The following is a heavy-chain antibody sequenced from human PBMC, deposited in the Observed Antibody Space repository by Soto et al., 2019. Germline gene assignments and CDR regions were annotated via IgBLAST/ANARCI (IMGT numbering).Heavy chain of an antibody. CDR1: EFTFSSYS. J-gene: IGHJ4*02. V-gene: IGHV3-48*01. CDR2: ISSSGSVI. CDR3: AKDAAAGTDLVDNFDY. D-gene: IGHD6-13*01. Sequence: PGGSLRLSCAASEFTFSSYSMNWVRQAPGKGLEWISYISSSGSVIYYADSVKGRFTISRDNAKNTLYLQMNSLRAEDMAAYYCAKDAAAGTDLVDNFDYWGQGTLVTVSS.